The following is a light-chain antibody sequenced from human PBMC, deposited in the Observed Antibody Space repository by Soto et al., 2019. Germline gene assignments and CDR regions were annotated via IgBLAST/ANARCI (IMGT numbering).Light chain of an antibody. V-gene: IGKV1-12*01. Sequence: DIQLPQSPSSVSASVGDRVTITCRASPDIAKWLVWYQQKPGRGPNLLIYSASTLQRGVPSRFSGGRSGTDVSLTISSLQREDFATYYCQQNSAFPWTFGQGTKVEIK. CDR1: PDIAKW. CDR3: QQNSAFPWT. J-gene: IGKJ1*01. CDR2: SAS.